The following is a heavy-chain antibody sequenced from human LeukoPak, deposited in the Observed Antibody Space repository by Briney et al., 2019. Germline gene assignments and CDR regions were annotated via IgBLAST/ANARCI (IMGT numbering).Heavy chain of an antibody. Sequence: GGSLRLSCAASGFTFSSYSMNWVRQAPGKGLELVSSISSSSSYIYYADSVKGRFTISRDNAKNSLYLQMNSLRAEDTAVYYCARALLDYYDSSGYLTGDAFDIWGQGTMVTVSS. CDR3: ARALLDYYDSSGYLTGDAFDI. V-gene: IGHV3-21*01. J-gene: IGHJ3*02. CDR1: GFTFSSYS. D-gene: IGHD3-22*01. CDR2: ISSSSSYI.